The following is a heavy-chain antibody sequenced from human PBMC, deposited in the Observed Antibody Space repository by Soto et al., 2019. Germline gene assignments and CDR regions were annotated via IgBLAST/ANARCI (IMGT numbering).Heavy chain of an antibody. V-gene: IGHV4-34*01. J-gene: IGHJ4*02. CDR2: INHSGST. D-gene: IGHD3-10*01. Sequence: SETLSLTCAVYGGSFSGYYWSWIRQPPGKGLEWIGEINHSGSTNYNPSLKSRVTISVDTSKNQFSLKLNSVTAADTAVYYCARGTARGVIGHVDYWGQGTLVTVSS. CDR1: GGSFSGYY. CDR3: ARGTARGVIGHVDY.